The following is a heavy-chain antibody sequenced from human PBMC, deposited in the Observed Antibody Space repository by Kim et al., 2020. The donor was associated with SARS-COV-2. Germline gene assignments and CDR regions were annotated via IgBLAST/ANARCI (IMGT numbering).Heavy chain of an antibody. V-gene: IGHV3-21*01. CDR3: ARMPYDFWSGYYFH. Sequence: GGSLRLSCAASGFTFSSYSMNWVRQAPGKGLEWVSSISSSSSYIYYADSVKGRFTISRDNAKNSLYLQMNSLRAEDTAVYYCARMPYDFWSGYYFHWGQGTLVTVSS. CDR1: GFTFSSYS. D-gene: IGHD3-3*01. J-gene: IGHJ4*02. CDR2: ISSSSSYI.